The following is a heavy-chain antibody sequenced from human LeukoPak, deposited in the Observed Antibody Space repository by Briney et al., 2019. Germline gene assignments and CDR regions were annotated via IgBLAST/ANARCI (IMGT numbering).Heavy chain of an antibody. CDR2: FDPEDGET. CDR1: GYTLTELS. V-gene: IGHV1-24*01. J-gene: IGHJ4*02. D-gene: IGHD6-19*01. CDR3: ASFSRSRAYSSGTV. Sequence: ASVKVSCKVSGYTLTELSMHWVRQAPGKGLEWMGGFDPEDGETIYAQKFQGRVTMTEDTSTDTAYMELSSLRSEDTAVYYCASFSRSRAYSSGTVWGQGTLVTVSS.